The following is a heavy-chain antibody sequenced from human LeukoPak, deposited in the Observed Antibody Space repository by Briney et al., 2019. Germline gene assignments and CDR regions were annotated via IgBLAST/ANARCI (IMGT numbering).Heavy chain of an antibody. Sequence: PGGSLRLSCAASGFTFSSYAMSWVRQAPGKGLEWVSAISGSGGSTYYADSVKGRFTISRDNSKNTLYLQMNSLRAEDTAAYYCAKDHNIAVAGTPFDYWGQGTLVTVSS. J-gene: IGHJ4*02. CDR1: GFTFSSYA. V-gene: IGHV3-23*01. D-gene: IGHD6-19*01. CDR3: AKDHNIAVAGTPFDY. CDR2: ISGSGGST.